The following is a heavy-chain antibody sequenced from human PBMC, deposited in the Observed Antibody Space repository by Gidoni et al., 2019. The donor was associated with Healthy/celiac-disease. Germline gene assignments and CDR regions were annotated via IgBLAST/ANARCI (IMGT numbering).Heavy chain of an antibody. CDR3: AKGFYDSSGYLDY. Sequence: QVQLVESGGGVVQPGRSLRLSCAASGFTFSSYGMHWVRQAPGKGLEWVAVISYDGSNKYYADSVKGRFTISRDNSKNTLYLQMNSLRAEDTAVYYCAKGFYDSSGYLDYWGQGTLVTVSS. CDR2: ISYDGSNK. J-gene: IGHJ4*02. CDR1: GFTFSSYG. V-gene: IGHV3-30*18. D-gene: IGHD3-22*01.